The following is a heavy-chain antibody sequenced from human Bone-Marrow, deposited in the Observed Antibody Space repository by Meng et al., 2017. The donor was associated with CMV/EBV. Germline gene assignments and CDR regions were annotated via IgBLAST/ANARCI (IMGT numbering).Heavy chain of an antibody. Sequence: GESLKISCAASGFTFSSYSMNWVRQAPGKGLEWVANINQDGSAQYYVDSVKGRLTISRDNAKNSLYLQMNSLRAEDTAVYYCGRVRIVYGLDVWGQGTTVTVSS. CDR1: GFTFSSYS. J-gene: IGHJ6*02. CDR3: GRVRIVYGLDV. D-gene: IGHD2-15*01. V-gene: IGHV3-7*01. CDR2: INQDGSAQ.